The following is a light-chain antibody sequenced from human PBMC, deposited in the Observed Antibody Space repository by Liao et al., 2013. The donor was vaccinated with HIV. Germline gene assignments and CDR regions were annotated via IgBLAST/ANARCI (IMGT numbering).Light chain of an antibody. Sequence: SYELTQPPSVSVSPGQTASITCSGDKLGDEYASWYQQKPGQSPVLVIYQDTRRPSGVPDRFSGSNSGNTATLTISGTQAMDEADYYCQAFDSDTLVFGGGTKLTVL. V-gene: IGLV3-1*01. CDR3: QAFDSDTLV. J-gene: IGLJ2*01. CDR2: QDT. CDR1: KLGDEY.